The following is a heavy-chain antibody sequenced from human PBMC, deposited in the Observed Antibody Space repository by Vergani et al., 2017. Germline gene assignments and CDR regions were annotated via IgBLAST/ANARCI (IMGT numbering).Heavy chain of an antibody. CDR1: GGSISSSSYY. D-gene: IGHD2-15*01. V-gene: IGHV4-39*01. CDR3: ARQGGEVLYFDY. Sequence: QLQLQESGPGLVKPSETLSLTCTVSGGSISSSSYYWGWIRQPPGKGLEWIGSIYYSGSTYYNPSLKSRVTISVDTSKNQFSLKLSSVTAADTAVYYCARQGGEVLYFDYWGQGTLVTVSS. J-gene: IGHJ4*02. CDR2: IYYSGST.